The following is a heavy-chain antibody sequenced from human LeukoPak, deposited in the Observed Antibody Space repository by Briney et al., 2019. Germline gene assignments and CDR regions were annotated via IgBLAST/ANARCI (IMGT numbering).Heavy chain of an antibody. CDR3: AKRGVVIRVVLVGFHKEAYYFDS. CDR2: ISASGGTT. D-gene: IGHD3-10*01. J-gene: IGHJ4*02. Sequence: GGSLRLSCAVSGITLSNYGMSWVRQAPGKGLEWVAGISASGGTTNYADSVKGRFSISRDNPKNTLYLQMNSLRAEDTAVYFCAKRGVVIRVVLVGFHKEAYYFDSWGQGALVTVSS. V-gene: IGHV3-23*01. CDR1: GITLSNYG.